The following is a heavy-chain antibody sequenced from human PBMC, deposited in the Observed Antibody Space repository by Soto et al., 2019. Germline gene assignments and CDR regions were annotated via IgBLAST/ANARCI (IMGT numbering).Heavy chain of an antibody. CDR2: ISGSGGST. CDR3: AKGFAFVGVEGSFDL. CDR1: GCTFSSSA. D-gene: IGHD3-16*01. J-gene: IGHJ3*01. Sequence: EVQLLESGGALVQPGGSLRLSCAASGCTFSSSALSWVRQAPGKGLEWVSAISGSGGSTYYADSVKGRFTNSRDNSKNRVDLHMNCRRADDTDGYYCAKGFAFVGVEGSFDLCCHGRIVTVSS. V-gene: IGHV3-23*01.